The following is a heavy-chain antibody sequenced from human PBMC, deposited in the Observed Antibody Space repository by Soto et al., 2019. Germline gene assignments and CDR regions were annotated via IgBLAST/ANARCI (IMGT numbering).Heavy chain of an antibody. CDR1: GYTYTSYG. J-gene: IGHJ4*02. CDR2: ISAYNGNT. V-gene: IGHV1-18*01. CDR3: ARDIVVVPAGDYFDY. D-gene: IGHD2-2*01. Sequence: ASVKVSCKTSGYTYTSYGISWVRQDTGQGLEWMGWISAYNGNTNYAQKLQGRVTMTTDTSTSTAYMELRSLRSDDTAVYYCARDIVVVPAGDYFDYWGQGTLVTVSS.